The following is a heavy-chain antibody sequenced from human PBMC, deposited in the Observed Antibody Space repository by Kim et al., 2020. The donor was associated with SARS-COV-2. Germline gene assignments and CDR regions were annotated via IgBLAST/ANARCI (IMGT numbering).Heavy chain of an antibody. CDR2: IYYSGST. CDR1: GGSISSYY. J-gene: IGHJ4*02. V-gene: IGHV4-59*01. CDR3: ARGSRGVATRFDY. Sequence: SETLSLTCTVSGGSISSYYWSWIRQPPGKGLEWIGYIYYSGSTNYNPSLKSRVTISVDTSKNQFSLKLSSVTAADTAVYYCARGSRGVATRFDYWGQGTL. D-gene: IGHD5-12*01.